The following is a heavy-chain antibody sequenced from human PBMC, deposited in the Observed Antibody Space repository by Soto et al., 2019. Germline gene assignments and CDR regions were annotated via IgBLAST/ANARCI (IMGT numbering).Heavy chain of an antibody. CDR3: ARLSNWNDDID. J-gene: IGHJ4*02. CDR2: IYYSGST. CDR1: GGSISSSSYY. Sequence: PSETLSLTCTVSGGSISSSSYYWGWIRQPPGKGLEWIGSIYYSGSTYYNPSLKSRVTISVDTSKNQFSLKLSSVTAADTAVYYCARLSNWNDDIDWGQGTLVTVSS. V-gene: IGHV4-39*01. D-gene: IGHD1-1*01.